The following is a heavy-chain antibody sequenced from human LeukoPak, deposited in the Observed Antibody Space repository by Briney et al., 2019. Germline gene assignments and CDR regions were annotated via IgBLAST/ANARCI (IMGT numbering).Heavy chain of an antibody. V-gene: IGHV4-38-2*02. CDR2: IYHSGST. CDR3: ARDPWLGRYCSSTSCNASPGP. Sequence: SETLSLTCTVSGYSISSGYSWGWIRQPPGKGLEWIGSIYHSGSTYYNPSLKSRVTISVDTSKNQFSLKLSSVTAADTAVYYCARDPWLGRYCSSTSCNASPGPWGQGTLVTVSS. D-gene: IGHD2-2*01. CDR1: GYSISSGYS. J-gene: IGHJ4*02.